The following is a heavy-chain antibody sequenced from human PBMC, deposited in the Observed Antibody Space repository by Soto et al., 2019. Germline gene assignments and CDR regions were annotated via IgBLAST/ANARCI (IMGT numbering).Heavy chain of an antibody. V-gene: IGHV4-4*02. D-gene: IGHD4-17*01. Sequence: SETLSLTCAVSGGSISSSDWWTWFRQPPGKGLEWIGEIYRSGNTNYNSSLKSRVTMSIDTSKNESSLKLTSVIAADTAVYYCAGLFGDYVSYWGQGTLVTVSS. CDR3: AGLFGDYVSY. J-gene: IGHJ4*02. CDR2: IYRSGNT. CDR1: GGSISSSDW.